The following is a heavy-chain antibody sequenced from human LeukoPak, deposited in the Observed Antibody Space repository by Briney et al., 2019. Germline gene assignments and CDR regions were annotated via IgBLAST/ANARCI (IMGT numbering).Heavy chain of an antibody. V-gene: IGHV4-34*01. D-gene: IGHD1-7*01. CDR2: INDSGTI. Sequence: SETLSLTCAVYGGSFSNYYWSWIRQSPGKGLEWIGEINDSGTINYNPSLMSRATISVDKSKNQSSLKLSSVTAADTAVYYCARRWNYGRNYYIDVWGKGATVSVSS. J-gene: IGHJ6*03. CDR3: ARRWNYGRNYYIDV. CDR1: GGSFSNYY.